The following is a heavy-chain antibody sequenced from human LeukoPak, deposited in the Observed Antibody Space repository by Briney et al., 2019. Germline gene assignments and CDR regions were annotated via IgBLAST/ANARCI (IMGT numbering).Heavy chain of an antibody. Sequence: NPSQTLSLTCTVSGGSISSGDYYWSWIRQPPGKGLEWIGYIYYSGSTYYNPSLKSRVTISVDTSKNQFSLKLSSVTAADTAVYYCARIGTVTGYYYGMDVWGQGTTVTVSS. J-gene: IGHJ6*02. CDR3: ARIGTVTGYYYGMDV. CDR2: IYYSGST. D-gene: IGHD4-17*01. CDR1: GGSISSGDYY. V-gene: IGHV4-30-4*01.